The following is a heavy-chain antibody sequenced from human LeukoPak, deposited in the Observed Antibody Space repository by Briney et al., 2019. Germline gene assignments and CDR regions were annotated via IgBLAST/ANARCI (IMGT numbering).Heavy chain of an antibody. Sequence: SETLSLTCSVSGGSISSGDYYWGWVRQPPGKGLEWIGSVYYTGANYYSPSLKRQVSMSVDTSKNQFSLKVSSVTADDTAVYYCARRSLTALSWFDPWGQGALVTVSS. CDR2: VYYTGAN. V-gene: IGHV4-39*01. CDR1: GGSISSGDYY. CDR3: ARRSLTALSWFDP. D-gene: IGHD5-18*01. J-gene: IGHJ5*02.